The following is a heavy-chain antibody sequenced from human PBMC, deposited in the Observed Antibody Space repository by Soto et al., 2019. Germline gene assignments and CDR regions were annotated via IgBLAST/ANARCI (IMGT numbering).Heavy chain of an antibody. J-gene: IGHJ6*02. D-gene: IGHD3-22*01. Sequence: ASVKVSCKASGYTFTGYYMHWVRQAPGQGLEWMGWINPNSGGTNYAQKFQGWVTMTRDTSISTAYMELSRLGSDDTAVYYCARDNGPGVVVFGPEEGNFYYYYGMDVWGQGTTVTVSS. CDR3: ARDNGPGVVVFGPEEGNFYYYYGMDV. V-gene: IGHV1-2*04. CDR2: INPNSGGT. CDR1: GYTFTGYY.